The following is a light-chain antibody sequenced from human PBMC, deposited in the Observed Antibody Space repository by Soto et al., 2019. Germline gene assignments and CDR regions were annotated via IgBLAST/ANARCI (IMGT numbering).Light chain of an antibody. Sequence: EIVLTQSPGSLSLSPGERATLSCRASQNISGRYLAWYQQKTGQSPRLLISSASSRATGIPDRFSGSGSGTDFTLTISRLEPEDFAVYYCHQYGTTPQPFGQGTKVEVK. CDR3: HQYGTTPQP. CDR2: SAS. CDR1: QNISGRY. V-gene: IGKV3-20*01. J-gene: IGKJ2*01.